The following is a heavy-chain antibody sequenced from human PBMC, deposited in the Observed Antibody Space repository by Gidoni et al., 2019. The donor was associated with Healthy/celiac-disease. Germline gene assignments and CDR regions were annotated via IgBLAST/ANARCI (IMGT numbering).Heavy chain of an antibody. Sequence: EVQLVQSGAEVKKPGESLKVSCKAYGYSFTSYWVGWVRQMPGKGLEWMGIIYPGDSDTIYSPSFHAQVTISADKSISTAYLQWSSLKASDTAMYYCARRSGYDILTNYIHYGMDLWGQGTTVTVSS. CDR1: GYSFTSYW. J-gene: IGHJ6*02. D-gene: IGHD3-9*01. CDR3: ARRSGYDILTNYIHYGMDL. CDR2: IYPGDSDT. V-gene: IGHV5-51*01.